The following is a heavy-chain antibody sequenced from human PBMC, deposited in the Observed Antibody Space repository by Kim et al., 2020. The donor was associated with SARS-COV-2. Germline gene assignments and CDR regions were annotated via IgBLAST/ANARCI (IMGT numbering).Heavy chain of an antibody. Sequence: SETLFLTCTVSGGSISSSSYYWGWIRQPPGKGLEWIGSIYYSGSTYYNPSLKSRVTISVDTSKNQFSLKLSSVTAANTAVYYCARQYYWSHGAAYYMDVGGKGTTVTVSS. J-gene: IGHJ6*03. CDR2: IYYSGST. CDR1: GGSISSSSYY. V-gene: IGHV4-39*01. CDR3: ARQYYWSHGAAYYMDV. D-gene: IGHD3-16*01.